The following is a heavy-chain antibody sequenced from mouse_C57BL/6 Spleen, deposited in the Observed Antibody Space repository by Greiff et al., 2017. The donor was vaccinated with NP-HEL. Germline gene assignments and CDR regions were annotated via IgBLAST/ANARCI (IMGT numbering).Heavy chain of an antibody. Sequence: QVQLKQPGAELVKPGASVKMSCKASGYTFTSYWMTWVKQRPGQGLEWIGDIYPGSGSTTYNEKFKSKATLTVDTSSSTAYMQLSSLTSADSAVYSCARGGGYFDVWGTGTTVTVSS. CDR1: GYTFTSYW. J-gene: IGHJ1*03. CDR2: IYPGSGST. V-gene: IGHV1-55*01. CDR3: ARGGGYFDV.